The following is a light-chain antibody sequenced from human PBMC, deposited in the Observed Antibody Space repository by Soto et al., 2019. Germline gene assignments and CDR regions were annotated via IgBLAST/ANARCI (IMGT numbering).Light chain of an antibody. CDR3: QQYNNGYT. J-gene: IGKJ2*01. CDR1: QSVSSN. Sequence: EIVMTQSTATLSVSPGERATLSCRASQSVSSNLVWYQQKPGQAPRLLIHGASTRATGIPARFSGSGSGTEFTLTISSLQSEDFAVYYCQQYNNGYTFGQGTKLEIK. V-gene: IGKV3-15*01. CDR2: GAS.